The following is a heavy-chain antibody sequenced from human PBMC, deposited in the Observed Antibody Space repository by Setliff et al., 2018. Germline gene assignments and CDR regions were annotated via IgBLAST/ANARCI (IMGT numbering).Heavy chain of an antibody. Sequence: SETLSLTCTVSGGSISSSSYYWGWIRQPPGKGLEWIGSIYYSGSTYYNPSLKSRVTISVDRSKNQFSLNLTSVTAADTAVYYCARAGFELGQYNWFDPWGQGTQVTVSS. D-gene: IGHD3-3*02. CDR3: ARAGFELGQYNWFDP. J-gene: IGHJ5*02. CDR2: IYYSGST. CDR1: GGSISSSSYY. V-gene: IGHV4-39*01.